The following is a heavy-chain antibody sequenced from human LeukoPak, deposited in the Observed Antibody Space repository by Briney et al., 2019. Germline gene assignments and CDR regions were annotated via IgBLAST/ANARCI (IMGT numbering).Heavy chain of an antibody. D-gene: IGHD3-10*01. CDR3: ARRLKRITMVRGPSGYYFDY. V-gene: IGHV4-34*01. CDR1: GGSFSEYY. CDR2: INHSGGP. Sequence: SETLSLTCAVYGGSFSEYYWTWIRQPPGKGLEWIGEINHSGGPNYNPSLKSRVTISVDTSKNQFSLKLSSVTAADTAVYYCARRLKRITMVRGPSGYYFDYWGQGTLVTVSS. J-gene: IGHJ4*02.